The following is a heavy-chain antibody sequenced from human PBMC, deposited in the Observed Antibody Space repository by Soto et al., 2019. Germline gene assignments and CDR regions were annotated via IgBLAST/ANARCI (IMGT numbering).Heavy chain of an antibody. CDR2: ISGSGGST. Sequence: GGSLRLSCAASGFTFSSYAMSWVRQAPGKGLEWVSAISGSGGSTYYADSVKGRFTISRDNSKNTLYLQMNSLRAEDTAVYYCAKGGDIVVVVAATGAGYYFDYWGQGTLVTVSS. CDR3: AKGGDIVVVVAATGAGYYFDY. D-gene: IGHD2-15*01. CDR1: GFTFSSYA. J-gene: IGHJ4*02. V-gene: IGHV3-23*01.